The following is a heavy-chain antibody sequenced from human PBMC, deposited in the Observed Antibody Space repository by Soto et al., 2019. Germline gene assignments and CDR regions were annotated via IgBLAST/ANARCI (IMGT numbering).Heavy chain of an antibody. D-gene: IGHD3-10*01. Sequence: QMVQSRAEVKKPGSSVKVSCRASGDTFSRSTLSWVRQAPGQGLEWMGRTIPILSMSDYAQKFQGRVSITADKSTSTVYMELSRLRSEDTAVYYCATNYGSGSAHFDNWGQGTLVTVSS. CDR1: GDTFSRST. CDR3: ATNYGSGSAHFDN. CDR2: TIPILSMS. J-gene: IGHJ4*02. V-gene: IGHV1-69*02.